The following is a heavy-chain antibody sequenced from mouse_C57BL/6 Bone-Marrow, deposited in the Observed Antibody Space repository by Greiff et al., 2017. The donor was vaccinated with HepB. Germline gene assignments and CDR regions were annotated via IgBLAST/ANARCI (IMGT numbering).Heavy chain of an antibody. CDR3: ARDYYGSSFFAY. Sequence: EVKLVESGGDLVKPGGSLKLSCAASGFTFSSYGMSWVRQTPDKRLEWVATISSGGSYTYYPDNVKGRFTISRDNAKNNLYLQMSHLKSEDTAMYYCARDYYGSSFFAYWGQGTLVTVSA. V-gene: IGHV5-4*01. J-gene: IGHJ3*01. CDR1: GFTFSSYG. D-gene: IGHD1-1*01. CDR2: ISSGGSYT.